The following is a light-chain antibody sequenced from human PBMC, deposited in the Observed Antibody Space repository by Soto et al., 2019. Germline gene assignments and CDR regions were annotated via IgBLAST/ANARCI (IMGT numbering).Light chain of an antibody. J-gene: IGKJ1*01. Sequence: ETVLTQSPGTLSLSPGERATLSCRASQSVSSDTLAWYQQKPGQAPRLLLYVASTRATGIPDRFSGSGSGTDFTLTVSRLEPDDFAVYYCQQYGTSPSWTFGQGTKVEIK. CDR1: QSVSSDT. CDR3: QQYGTSPSWT. V-gene: IGKV3-20*01. CDR2: VAS.